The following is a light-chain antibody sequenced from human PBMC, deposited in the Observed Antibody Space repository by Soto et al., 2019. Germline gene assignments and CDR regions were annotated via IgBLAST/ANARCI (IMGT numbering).Light chain of an antibody. CDR2: DNN. J-gene: IGLJ2*01. CDR1: SSNIARNS. V-gene: IGLV1-44*01. CDR3: AAWDDSLSGVV. Sequence: QSVLTQPPSASGTPGQRVTLSCSGSSSNIARNSVNWYQQLPGTAPKLLIYDNNQRPAGVPDRFSGSKSGTSASLAISGVESEDEADYYCAAWDDSLSGVVFGGGTKLTVL.